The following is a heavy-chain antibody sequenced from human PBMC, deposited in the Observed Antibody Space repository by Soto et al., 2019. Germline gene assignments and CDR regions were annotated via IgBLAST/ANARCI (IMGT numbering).Heavy chain of an antibody. CDR3: ARDGGNWNYLSNYYYGMDV. J-gene: IGHJ6*02. CDR2: IIPIFGTA. Sequence: SVKVSCKASGGTFSSYAISWVRQAPGQGLEWMGGIIPIFGTANYAQKFQGRVTITADESTSTAYMELSSLRSEDTAVYYCARDGGNWNYLSNYYYGMDVWGQGTTVTVSS. V-gene: IGHV1-69*13. CDR1: GGTFSSYA. D-gene: IGHD1-7*01.